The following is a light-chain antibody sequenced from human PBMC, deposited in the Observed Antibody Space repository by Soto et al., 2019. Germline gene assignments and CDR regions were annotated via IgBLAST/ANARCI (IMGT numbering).Light chain of an antibody. CDR3: QQLNAYPIT. J-gene: IGKJ5*01. Sequence: IQLTQSPSSLSASVGDRVTITCRASQGISSDLAWYQQKPGKAPKLLIYDASTLRSGVPSRFSGSGSGTDFTLTISSLQPEDFATYYCQQLNAYPITFGKGTRLEIK. V-gene: IGKV1-9*01. CDR2: DAS. CDR1: QGISSD.